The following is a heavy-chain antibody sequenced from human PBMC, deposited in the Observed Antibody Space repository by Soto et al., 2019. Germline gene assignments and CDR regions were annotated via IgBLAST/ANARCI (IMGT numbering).Heavy chain of an antibody. CDR2: INPSGGST. Sequence: GASVKASCKASGYTFTSYYMHWVRQAPAQGIEWMGIINPSGGSTSYAQKFQGRVTMTRDTSTSTVYMELSSLRSEDTAAYYFARVGFICFDGCGYALGTFDVWGQGAMVTVAS. D-gene: IGHD3-22*01. V-gene: IGHV1-46*01. CDR1: GYTFTSYY. CDR3: ARVGFICFDGCGYALGTFDV. J-gene: IGHJ3*01.